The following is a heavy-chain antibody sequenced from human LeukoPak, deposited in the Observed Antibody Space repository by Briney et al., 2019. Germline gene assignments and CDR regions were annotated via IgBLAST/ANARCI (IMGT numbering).Heavy chain of an antibody. J-gene: IGHJ4*02. CDR2: IRPSDSDT. D-gene: IGHD6-13*01. V-gene: IGHV5-51*01. Sequence: GESLKISCKGSGYSFTSYWIAWVRQMPGEGLAWMGIIRPSDSDTRYSPSFQGQVTISADKSINTAYLQWSSLKASDTAMYYCARHRYSSSRTDFDSWGQGTLVTVSS. CDR3: ARHRYSSSRTDFDS. CDR1: GYSFTSYW.